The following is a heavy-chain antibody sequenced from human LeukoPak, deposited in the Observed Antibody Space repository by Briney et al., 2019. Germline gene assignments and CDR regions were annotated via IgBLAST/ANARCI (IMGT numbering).Heavy chain of an antibody. CDR2: IKQDGSET. D-gene: IGHD3-3*01. CDR1: GFTFSSYW. Sequence: GGSLRLSCEVSGFTFSSYWMTWVRQAPGKGLEWVANIKQDGSETYYLDSVEGRFTISRDNAKNSLFLQMNSLRAEDTAVYYCARDWSAYYYLDVWGKGTTVTVSS. CDR3: ARDWSAYYYLDV. J-gene: IGHJ6*03. V-gene: IGHV3-7*01.